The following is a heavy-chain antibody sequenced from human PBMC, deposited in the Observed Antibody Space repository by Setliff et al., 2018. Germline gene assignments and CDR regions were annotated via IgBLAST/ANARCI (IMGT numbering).Heavy chain of an antibody. D-gene: IGHD2-15*01. J-gene: IGHJ4*02. CDR1: GYTFLSYG. CDR2: MNPTSGNT. V-gene: IGHV1-8*01. Sequence: ASVKVSCKAVGYTFLSYGLSWVRQAPGQGLEWMGWMNPTSGNTGYAQKFQGRVTMTRNTSISTAYMELSSLRSEDTAVYYCARGAPGRYCSGGSCSYFDYWGQGILVTVSS. CDR3: ARGAPGRYCSGGSCSYFDY.